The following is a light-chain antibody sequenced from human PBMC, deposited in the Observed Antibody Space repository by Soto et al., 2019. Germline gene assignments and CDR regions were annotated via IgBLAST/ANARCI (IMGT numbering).Light chain of an antibody. Sequence: EILLTQSPGTLSLSPGERATLSCRASQSVSPSSLAWYQQRPGQSPRLLIYGASSRATGIPDRFSGRGSGTDFTLIISRLAPEDFAVYYCQQFARSFGGGTKVDTK. J-gene: IGKJ4*02. CDR1: QSVSPSS. CDR3: QQFARS. CDR2: GAS. V-gene: IGKV3-20*01.